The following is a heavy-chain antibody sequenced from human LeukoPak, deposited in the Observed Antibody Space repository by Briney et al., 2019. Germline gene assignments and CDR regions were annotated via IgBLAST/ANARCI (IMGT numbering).Heavy chain of an antibody. Sequence: GGSLRLSCAASGVTFSSYAMSWVRQAPGKGLEWVSSIGGSGGNTYYADSVKGRFTISRDNSKNTLYLQMNSVRAEDTAVYYCARCKGGWSDHYYGLDVWGQGTTVTVSS. CDR3: ARCKGGWSDHYYGLDV. CDR1: GVTFSSYA. V-gene: IGHV3-23*01. D-gene: IGHD6-19*01. J-gene: IGHJ6*02. CDR2: IGGSGGNT.